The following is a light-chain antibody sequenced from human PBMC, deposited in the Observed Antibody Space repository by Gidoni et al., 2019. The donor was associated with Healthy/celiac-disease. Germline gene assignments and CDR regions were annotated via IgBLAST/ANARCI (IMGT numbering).Light chain of an antibody. CDR1: QRVSSY. J-gene: IGKJ4*01. V-gene: IGKV3-11*01. CDR2: DAS. CDR3: QQRSNWPPLT. Sequence: EIVFTQPPATLSLSPGERATLSCRASQRVSSYLAWYQQKPGQAPRLRIYDASNRATGIPARFSGSGSGTDFTLTISSLEPEDFAVYYCQQRSNWPPLTFGGGTKVEIK.